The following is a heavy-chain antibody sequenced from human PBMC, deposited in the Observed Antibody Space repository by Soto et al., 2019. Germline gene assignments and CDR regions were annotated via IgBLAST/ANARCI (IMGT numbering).Heavy chain of an antibody. V-gene: IGHV3-33*05. Sequence: PGGSLRLSCAVSVLPLTSYLIYCVSPPPIKGLEFIAVVSDDGSSRSYAESRVYRSIIAVDYNKNTLYLQINSTRAEDTAVYYCARLSCSCSNSCYPVPSYGMDVWGQGTTVTVSS. J-gene: IGHJ6*02. CDR2: VSDDGSSR. D-gene: IGHD2-2*01. CDR1: VLPLTSYL. CDR3: ARLSCSCSNSCYPVPSYGMDV.